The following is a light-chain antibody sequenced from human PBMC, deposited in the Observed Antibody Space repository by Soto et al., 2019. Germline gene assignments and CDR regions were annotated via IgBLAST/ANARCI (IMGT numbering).Light chain of an antibody. V-gene: IGLV2-14*01. CDR3: SSYTSSSTLDV. CDR2: DVS. CDR1: SSDVGGYNY. J-gene: IGLJ1*01. Sequence: LAKPSSGAGSPGQSITISCTGTSSDVGGYNYVSWYQQHPGKAPKLMIYDVSNRPSGVSNRFSGSKSGNTASLTISGLQAEDEADYYCSSYTSSSTLDVFGTGTQLTV.